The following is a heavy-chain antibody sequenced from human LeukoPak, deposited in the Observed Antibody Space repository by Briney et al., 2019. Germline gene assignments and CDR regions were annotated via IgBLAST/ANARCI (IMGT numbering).Heavy chain of an antibody. CDR1: GFTFSSYW. CDR2: INHNGNVN. V-gene: IGHV3-7*03. D-gene: IGHD3-16*01. J-gene: IGHJ6*02. Sequence: GGFLRLSCAASGFTFSSYWMNWARQAPGKGLEWVASINHNGNVNYYVDSVKGRFTISRDNAKNSLYLQMSNLRAEDTAVYFCARGGGLDVWGQGATVTVSS. CDR3: ARGGGLDV.